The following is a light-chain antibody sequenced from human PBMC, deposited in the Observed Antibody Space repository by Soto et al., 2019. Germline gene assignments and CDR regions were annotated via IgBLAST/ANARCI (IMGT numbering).Light chain of an antibody. CDR2: EVS. Sequence: QSALTQPASVSGSPGQSLTISCTGTSSDVGAYNYVSWYQHHPGKAPKLVISEVSDRPSGVSNRFSGSKSGNTASLTISGLQAEDEADYYCSALAGTSVRVFGTGTKLTVL. J-gene: IGLJ1*01. CDR1: SSDVGAYNY. CDR3: SALAGTSVRV. V-gene: IGLV2-14*01.